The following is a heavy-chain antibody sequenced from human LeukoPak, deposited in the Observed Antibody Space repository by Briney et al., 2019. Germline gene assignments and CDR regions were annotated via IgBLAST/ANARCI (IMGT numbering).Heavy chain of an antibody. CDR1: GGSISSSSYY. D-gene: IGHD1-26*01. V-gene: IGHV4-39*01. CDR2: IYYSGST. Sequence: SETLSLTCTVSGGSISSSSYYWGWIRQPPGKGLEWIGSIYYSGSTYYNPSLKSRVTISVDTSKNQFSLKLSSVTAADTAVYYCARQKGGSYFPLDYWGQGTLVTVSS. CDR3: ARQKGGSYFPLDY. J-gene: IGHJ4*02.